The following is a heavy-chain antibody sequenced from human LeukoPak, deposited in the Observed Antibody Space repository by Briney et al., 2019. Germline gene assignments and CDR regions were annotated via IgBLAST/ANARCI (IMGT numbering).Heavy chain of an antibody. CDR1: GYTLTELS. Sequence: ASVKVSCKVSGYTLTELSMHWVRQAPGKGLEWMGGFDPEDGETIYAQKFLGRVTMTEDTSTDTAYMELSSLRSEDTAVYYCATYGFPLGEPISWALEPFDYWGQGTLVTVSS. CDR2: FDPEDGET. D-gene: IGHD3-10*01. CDR3: ATYGFPLGEPISWALEPFDY. J-gene: IGHJ4*02. V-gene: IGHV1-24*01.